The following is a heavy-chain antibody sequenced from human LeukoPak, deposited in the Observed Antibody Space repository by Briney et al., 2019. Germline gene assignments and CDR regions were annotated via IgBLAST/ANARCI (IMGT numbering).Heavy chain of an antibody. Sequence: PSETLSLTCDVYGGSFSDYFWSWIRQPPGKGLEWIGEIGHRGSTNYNPSLKSRVTISVDTSNNHFSLRLTSVTAADTAMYYCARGLVVAWELAAYWGQGTLVTVSS. J-gene: IGHJ4*02. CDR1: GGSFSDYF. CDR3: ARGLVVAWELAAY. V-gene: IGHV4-34*01. CDR2: IGHRGST. D-gene: IGHD3-22*01.